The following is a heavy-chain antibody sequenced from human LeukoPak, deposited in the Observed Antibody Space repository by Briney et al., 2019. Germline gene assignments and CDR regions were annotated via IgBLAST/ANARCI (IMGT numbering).Heavy chain of an antibody. Sequence: PSETLSLTCNVSGVPINSYYWSWIRQPPGKGLEWIGEINHSGSTNYNPSLKSRVTISVDTSKNQFSLKLSSVTAADTAVYYCARGRVIFPPDYWGQGTLVTVSS. CDR2: INHSGST. V-gene: IGHV4-34*01. CDR1: GVPINSYY. CDR3: ARGRVIFPPDY. D-gene: IGHD2/OR15-2a*01. J-gene: IGHJ4*02.